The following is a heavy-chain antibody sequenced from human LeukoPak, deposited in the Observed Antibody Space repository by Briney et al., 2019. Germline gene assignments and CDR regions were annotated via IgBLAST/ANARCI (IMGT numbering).Heavy chain of an antibody. J-gene: IGHJ4*02. V-gene: IGHV1-2*06. CDR3: ARQEDYGDYVRDY. D-gene: IGHD4-17*01. Sequence: VASVKVSCKTSGYTFTGYYMHWVRQAPGQGLEWMGRINPNSGGTNYAQKFQGRVTMTRDTSISTAYMELSRLRSDDTAVYYCARQEDYGDYVRDYWGQGTLVTVSS. CDR2: INPNSGGT. CDR1: GYTFTGYY.